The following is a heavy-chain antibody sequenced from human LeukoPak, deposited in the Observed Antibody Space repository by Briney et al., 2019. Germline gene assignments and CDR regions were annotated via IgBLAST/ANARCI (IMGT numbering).Heavy chain of an antibody. J-gene: IGHJ6*03. Sequence: GESLKISCKGSGYSFTRKWIGWVRQMPGKGLEWMAFIFPGDSDTRYSPSFQGQVTISADKSINTAYLQWSSLKASDTAMYYCARLVSRNYMDVWGKGTTVTVSS. D-gene: IGHD3-16*01. CDR2: IFPGDSDT. CDR3: ARLVSRNYMDV. CDR1: GYSFTRKW. V-gene: IGHV5-51*01.